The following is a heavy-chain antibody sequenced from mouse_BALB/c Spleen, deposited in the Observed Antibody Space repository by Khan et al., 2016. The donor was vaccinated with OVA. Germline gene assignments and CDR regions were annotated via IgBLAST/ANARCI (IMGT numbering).Heavy chain of an antibody. CDR3: VREGAYQRSDGWFAY. CDR1: GYTFTSYT. V-gene: IGHV1-4*01. D-gene: IGHD2-14*01. CDR2: INPSNDYT. J-gene: IGHJ3*01. Sequence: VQLKQSRAELARPGASVKMSCKASGYTFTSYTIHWVRQRPGQAPEWIGHINPSNDYTNYNQNFKDKATLIVDKSSTTAYMQLSSLTSEDSAVYYCVREGAYQRSDGWFAYWGQGTLVTVSA.